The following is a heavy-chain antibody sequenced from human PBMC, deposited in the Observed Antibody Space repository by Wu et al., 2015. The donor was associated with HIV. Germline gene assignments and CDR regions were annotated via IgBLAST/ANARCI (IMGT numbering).Heavy chain of an antibody. CDR2: MNPNSGGT. V-gene: IGHV1-2*02. D-gene: IGHD3-10*01. CDR1: GYALTNFD. Sequence: QEQLVQSGPEVKPPGASVTVSCKASGYALTNFDVYWVRQSTGQGLEWVGWMNPNSGGTNYAQKFQGRVTMTRDTSISTAYMELSRLRSDDTAVYYCARGGYGSGSYYRIDYWGQGTLVTVSS. CDR3: ARGGYGSGSYYRIDY. J-gene: IGHJ4*02.